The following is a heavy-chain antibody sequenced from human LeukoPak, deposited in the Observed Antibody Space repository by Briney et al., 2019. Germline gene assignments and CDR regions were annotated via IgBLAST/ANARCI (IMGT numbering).Heavy chain of an antibody. V-gene: IGHV3-30*04. CDR2: ISYDGSNK. CDR1: GFTFSSYA. D-gene: IGHD5/OR15-5a*01. J-gene: IGHJ6*03. Sequence: GGSLRLSCAASGFTFSSYAMHWVRQAPGKGLEWVAVISYDGSNKYYADSVKGRFTISRDNSKNTLYLQMNSLRAEDTAVYYCARGFVSHYYYCYMDVWGKGTTVTVSS. CDR3: ARGFVSHYYYCYMDV.